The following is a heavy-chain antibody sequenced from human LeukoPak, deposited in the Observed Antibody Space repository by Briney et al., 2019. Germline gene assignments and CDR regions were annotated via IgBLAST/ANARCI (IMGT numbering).Heavy chain of an antibody. J-gene: IGHJ4*02. V-gene: IGHV1-46*01. Sequence: GASVKVSCKASGYTFTSYYMHWVRQAPGQGLEWMGIINPSGGSTSYAQKFQGRVTMTRDMSTSTVYMELSSLRSEDTAVYYCARDLGGDGYNFDFDYWGQGTLVTVSS. CDR2: INPSGGST. CDR1: GYTFTSYY. CDR3: ARDLGGDGYNFDFDY. D-gene: IGHD5-24*01.